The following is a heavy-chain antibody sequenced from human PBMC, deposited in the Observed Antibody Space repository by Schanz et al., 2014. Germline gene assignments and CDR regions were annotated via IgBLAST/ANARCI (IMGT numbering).Heavy chain of an antibody. CDR1: GYTFTTYY. D-gene: IGHD5-12*01. CDR2: INPSGGST. V-gene: IGHV1-46*01. J-gene: IGHJ3*02. CDR3: AGGGGPEDVFDI. Sequence: QVQLLQSGAEVKKPGASMKVSCKASGYTFTTYYMLWVRQAPGQGLEWMGIINPSGGSTRYGQKFQGRIAVTTDTSTSTVYLELSSLRSDDTAVYYCAGGGGPEDVFDIWGQGTILTVSS.